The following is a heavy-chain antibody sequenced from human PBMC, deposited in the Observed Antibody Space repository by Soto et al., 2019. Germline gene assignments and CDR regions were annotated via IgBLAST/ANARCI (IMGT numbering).Heavy chain of an antibody. V-gene: IGHV3-33*01. CDR1: GFTFSSYG. Sequence: GGSLRLSCAASGFTFSSYGMHWVRQAPGKGLEWVAVIWYDGSNKYYADSVKGRFTISRDNSKNTLYLQMNSLRAEDTAVYYCARVRRDPDYGDPRYYFDYWGQGTLVTVSS. J-gene: IGHJ4*02. CDR2: IWYDGSNK. D-gene: IGHD4-17*01. CDR3: ARVRRDPDYGDPRYYFDY.